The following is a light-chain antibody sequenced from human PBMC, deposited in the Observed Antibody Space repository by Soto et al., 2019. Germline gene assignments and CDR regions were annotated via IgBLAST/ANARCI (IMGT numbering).Light chain of an antibody. V-gene: IGLV1-51*02. J-gene: IGLJ2*01. CDR3: GTWESSLSAGRL. CDR2: END. Sequence: QSVLTQPPSVSAAPGENVTISCSGSTSNIGSYVVSWYQQVPGTAPKVVIFENDKRPSGIPDRFSGSKSGTSATLGITGLQTGDEADYYCGTWESSLSAGRLFGGGTKVTVL. CDR1: TSNIGSYV.